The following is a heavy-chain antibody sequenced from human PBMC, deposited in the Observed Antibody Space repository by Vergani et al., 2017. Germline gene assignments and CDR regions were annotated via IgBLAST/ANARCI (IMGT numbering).Heavy chain of an antibody. CDR3: ARRDCSSTSCNDAFDI. J-gene: IGHJ3*02. V-gene: IGHV3-15*01. CDR2: IKSKTDGGTT. D-gene: IGHD2-2*01. Sequence: EVQLVESGGGLVKPGGSLRLSCAASGFTFSNAWMSWVRQAPGKGLEWVGRIKSKTDGGTTDYAAPVKGRFTISRDDSKNTLYLQMNSLKTEDTAVYYCARRDCSSTSCNDAFDIWGQGTMVTVSS. CDR1: GFTFSNAW.